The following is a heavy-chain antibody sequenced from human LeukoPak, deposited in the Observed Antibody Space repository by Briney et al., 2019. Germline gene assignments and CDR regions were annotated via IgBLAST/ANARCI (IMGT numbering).Heavy chain of an antibody. Sequence: GGSLRLSCAASGFTFSSYEMHWVRQAPGKGLEWVSSISSSSSYIYYADSMKGRFTISRDNAKNSLYLQMNSLRAEDTAVYYCARGSFLITFGGLIVWGQGTLVTVSS. CDR2: ISSSSSYI. CDR1: GFTFSSYE. V-gene: IGHV3-21*01. CDR3: ARGSFLITFGGLIV. D-gene: IGHD3-16*02. J-gene: IGHJ4*02.